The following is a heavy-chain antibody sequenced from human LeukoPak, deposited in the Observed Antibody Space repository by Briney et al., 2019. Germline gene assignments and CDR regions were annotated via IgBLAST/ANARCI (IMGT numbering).Heavy chain of an antibody. V-gene: IGHV4-34*01. CDR2: INHSGST. Sequence: NASETLSLTCAVYGGSFSGYYWSRIRQPPGKGLEWIGEINHSGSTNYNPSLKSRVTISVDTSKNQFSLKLSSVTAADTAGYYCARDLRNRWSAGAPGGMDVWGQGTTVTVSS. CDR3: ARDLRNRWSAGAPGGMDV. CDR1: GGSFSGYY. D-gene: IGHD3-16*02. J-gene: IGHJ6*02.